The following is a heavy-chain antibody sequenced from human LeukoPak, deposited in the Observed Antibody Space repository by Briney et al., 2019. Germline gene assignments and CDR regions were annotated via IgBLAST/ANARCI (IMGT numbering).Heavy chain of an antibody. V-gene: IGHV3-30*02. CDR1: GFTFSSYG. Sequence: PGGSLRLSCEASGFTFSSYGMHWVRQAPGKGLEWVTFIWYDGSNKYYADSVKGRFNIARDNSKNSVYLQMNSLRADDTAVYYCAKEGYYYDSSGYYCDYWGQGTLVTVSS. D-gene: IGHD3-22*01. CDR2: IWYDGSNK. CDR3: AKEGYYYDSSGYYCDY. J-gene: IGHJ4*02.